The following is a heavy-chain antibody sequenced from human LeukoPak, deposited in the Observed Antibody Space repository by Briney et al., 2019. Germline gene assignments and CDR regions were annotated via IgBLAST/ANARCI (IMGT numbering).Heavy chain of an antibody. CDR2: SRDKANSYST. V-gene: IGHV3-72*01. J-gene: IGHJ4*02. CDR1: GFTFSDHY. D-gene: IGHD2-8*01. Sequence: GGSLRLSCAASGFTFSDHYMDWVRQAPGKGLEWVGRSRDKANSYSTEYAASVRGRFTISRDDSKNSLYLQMNSLKTEDTAVYYCARDPGTVWGNGEDFDYWGQGTLVTVSS. CDR3: ARDPGTVWGNGEDFDY.